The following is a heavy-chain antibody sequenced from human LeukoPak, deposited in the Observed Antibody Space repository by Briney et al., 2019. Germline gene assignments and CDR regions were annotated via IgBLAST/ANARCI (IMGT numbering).Heavy chain of an antibody. Sequence: SQTLSLTCAVSGGSISSGGYSWSWIRQPPGKGLEWIGYIYHSGSTYYNPSLKSRVTISVDTSRNQFSLKLSSVTAADTAVYYCARSRNIVVVPAARRWFDPWGQGTLVTVSS. CDR1: GGSISSGGYS. CDR3: ARSRNIVVVPAARRWFDP. D-gene: IGHD2-2*01. V-gene: IGHV4-30-2*01. CDR2: IYHSGST. J-gene: IGHJ5*02.